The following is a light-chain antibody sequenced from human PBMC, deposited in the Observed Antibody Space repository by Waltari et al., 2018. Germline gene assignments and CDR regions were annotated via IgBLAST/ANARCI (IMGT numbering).Light chain of an antibody. CDR2: RDT. CDR1: ASPKQH. Sequence: SYELTQPPSVAVAPGQTARITCSGDASPKQHGCGYQQKQGQAPVLLIHRDTERPSGIPERFSGSNSGTTVTLTITAVQAEDEADYYCQSADSSGTYVIFGGGTKLSVL. J-gene: IGLJ2*01. V-gene: IGLV3-25*03. CDR3: QSADSSGTYVI.